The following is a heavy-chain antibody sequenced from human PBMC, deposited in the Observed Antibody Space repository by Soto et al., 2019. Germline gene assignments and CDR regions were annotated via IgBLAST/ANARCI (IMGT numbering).Heavy chain of an antibody. J-gene: IGHJ6*02. CDR1: GFTFSSYG. V-gene: IGHV3-33*01. CDR3: ARTGGVTMGRGVTPLYYYGMDV. D-gene: IGHD3-10*01. CDR2: IWYDGSNK. Sequence: QLQLVESGGGVVQPGRSLRLSCAASGFTFSSYGMHWVRQAPCKGLEWAAGIWYDGSNKYYADSVKGRFTISRDNSKNTLYLQMNSVRAEDTAVYYCARTGGVTMGRGVTPLYYYGMDVWGQGTTVTVSS.